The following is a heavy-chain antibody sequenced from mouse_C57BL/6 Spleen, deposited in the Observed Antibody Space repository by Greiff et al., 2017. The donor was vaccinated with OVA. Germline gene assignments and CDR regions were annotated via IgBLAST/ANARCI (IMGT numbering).Heavy chain of an antibody. J-gene: IGHJ4*01. CDR1: GFSLTSYG. D-gene: IGHD2-5*01. V-gene: IGHV2-5*01. CDR3: AKDYSNYYYAMDY. Sequence: VHLVESGPGLVQPSQSLSITCTVSGFSLTSYGVHWVRQSPGKGLEWLGVIWRGGSTDYNAAFMSRLSITKDNSKSQVFFKMNSLQADDTAIYYCAKDYSNYYYAMDYWGQGTSVTVSS. CDR2: IWRGGST.